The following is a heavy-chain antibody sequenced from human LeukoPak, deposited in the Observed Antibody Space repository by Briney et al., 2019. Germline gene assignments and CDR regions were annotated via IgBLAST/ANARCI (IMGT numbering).Heavy chain of an antibody. D-gene: IGHD3-10*01. V-gene: IGHV3-9*01. J-gene: IGHJ3*02. CDR2: ISWNSGSI. Sequence: PGGSLRLSCAASGFTFSSYSMNWVRQAPGKGLEWVSGISWNSGSIGYADSVKGRFTISRDNAKNSLYLQMNSLRAEGTALYYCAKDIRASNDAFDIWGQGTMVTVSS. CDR3: AKDIRASNDAFDI. CDR1: GFTFSSYS.